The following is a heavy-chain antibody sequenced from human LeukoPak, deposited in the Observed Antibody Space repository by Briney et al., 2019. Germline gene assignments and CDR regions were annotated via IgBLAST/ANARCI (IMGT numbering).Heavy chain of an antibody. Sequence: PSETLSLTCTVSGGSISSYYWSWIRQPPGKGLEWIGYIYYSGSTNYNPSLKSRVTISVDTSKNQFSLKLSSVTAADTAVYYCARRSHWWEPPFDYWGQGTLVTVSS. V-gene: IGHV4-59*12. CDR1: GGSISSYY. CDR3: ARRSHWWEPPFDY. J-gene: IGHJ4*02. CDR2: IYYSGST. D-gene: IGHD1-26*01.